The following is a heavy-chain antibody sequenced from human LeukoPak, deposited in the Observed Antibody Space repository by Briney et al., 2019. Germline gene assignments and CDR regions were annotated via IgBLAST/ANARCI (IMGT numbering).Heavy chain of an antibody. CDR3: AGDRGYDSFFDY. V-gene: IGHV1-3*01. CDR1: GYTFTTYA. Sequence: GASVKVSCKASGYTFTTYAIHWVRQAPGQRLEWMGWINAGNGNTKYSQKFQGRVTITRDTYANIVYMELSSLRSEDTAVYFCAGDRGYDSFFDYWGHGTLVTVSS. D-gene: IGHD5-12*01. CDR2: INAGNGNT. J-gene: IGHJ4*01.